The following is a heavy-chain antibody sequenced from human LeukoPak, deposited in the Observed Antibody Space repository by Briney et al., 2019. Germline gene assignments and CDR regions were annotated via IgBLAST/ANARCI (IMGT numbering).Heavy chain of an antibody. J-gene: IGHJ4*02. D-gene: IGHD2-21*02. V-gene: IGHV5-51*01. CDR3: ARQAYCGGDCQGGFDY. Sequence: GESLKISCQGSGYNFTRSWIGWVRQMPGKGLEWMGIIYPGDSDTRYSPSFQGQVTISADKSISTAYLQWSSLKASDTAMYYCARQAYCGGDCQGGFDYWGQGTLVTVSS. CDR1: GYNFTRSW. CDR2: IYPGDSDT.